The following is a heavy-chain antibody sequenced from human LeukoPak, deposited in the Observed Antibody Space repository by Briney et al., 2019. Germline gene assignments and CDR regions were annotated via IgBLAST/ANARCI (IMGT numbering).Heavy chain of an antibody. CDR3: ATRLYLAAAGIFDP. V-gene: IGHV3-21*01. CDR2: ISSSSSYI. D-gene: IGHD6-13*01. J-gene: IGHJ5*02. Sequence: KPGGSLRLSCAASGFTFSSYSMNWVRQAPGKGLEWVSSISSSSSYIYYADSVKGRFTISRDNAKNSLYLQMNSLRAEDTAVYYCATRLYLAAAGIFDPWGQGTLVTVSS. CDR1: GFTFSSYS.